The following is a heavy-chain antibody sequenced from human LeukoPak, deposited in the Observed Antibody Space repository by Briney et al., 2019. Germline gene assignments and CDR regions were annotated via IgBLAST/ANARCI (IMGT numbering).Heavy chain of an antibody. D-gene: IGHD2-2*01. CDR1: GFTFSNYW. CDR2: IKQDGSQK. J-gene: IGHJ4*02. CDR3: ARIGYSSSCTDY. Sequence: GGSLRLSCAASGFTFSNYWMTWVRQAPGKGVERVAHIKQDGSQKYYVDSVKGGLTISRDNAKNSVYLQMNSLRAGDTAVYYCARIGYSSSCTDYWGQGTLVTVSS. V-gene: IGHV3-7*01.